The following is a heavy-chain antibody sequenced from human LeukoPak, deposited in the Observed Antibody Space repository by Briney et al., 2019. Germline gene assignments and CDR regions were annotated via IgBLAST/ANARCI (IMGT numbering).Heavy chain of an antibody. V-gene: IGHV4-38-2*02. D-gene: IGHD3-22*01. J-gene: IGHJ4*02. CDR3: ARGDPYYYDSSGYYYYFDY. Sequence: PSETLSLTCTVSGYSISSGYYWGWIRQPPGKGLEWIGSIYHSGSTYYNPSLKSRVTISVDTSKNQFSLKLSSVTAADTAVYYCARGDPYYYDSSGYYYYFDYWGQGTLVTVSS. CDR1: GYSISSGYY. CDR2: IYHSGST.